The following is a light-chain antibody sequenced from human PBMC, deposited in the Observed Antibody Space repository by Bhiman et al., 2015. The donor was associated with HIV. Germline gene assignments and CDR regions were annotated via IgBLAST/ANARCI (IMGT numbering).Light chain of an antibody. CDR3: QAWDSSTGGV. Sequence: SYEVTQPPSVSVSPGQTASITCSGDKLGDKYACWYQQKPGHSPVVVIYQDTKRPSGIPERFSGSNSGDTATLTISGTQAMDEADYYCQAWDSSTGGVFGTGTKVTVL. CDR2: QDT. CDR1: KLGDKY. V-gene: IGLV3-1*01. J-gene: IGLJ1*01.